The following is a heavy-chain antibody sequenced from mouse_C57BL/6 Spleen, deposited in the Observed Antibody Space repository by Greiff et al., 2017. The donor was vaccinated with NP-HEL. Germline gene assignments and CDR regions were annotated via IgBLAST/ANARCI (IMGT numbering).Heavy chain of an antibody. Sequence: VQLQQSGPELVKPGASVKISCKASGYAFSSSWMNWVKQRPGKGLEWIGRIYPGDGDTNYNGKFKGKATLTADKSSSTAYMQLSSLTSEDSAVYFCARGGEYFEVWGTGTTVTVSS. V-gene: IGHV1-82*01. J-gene: IGHJ1*03. CDR1: GYAFSSSW. CDR2: IYPGDGDT. CDR3: ARGGEYFEV.